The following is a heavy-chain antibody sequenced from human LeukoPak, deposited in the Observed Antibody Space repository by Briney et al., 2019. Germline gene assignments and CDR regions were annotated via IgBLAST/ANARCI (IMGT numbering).Heavy chain of an antibody. V-gene: IGHV4-61*08. J-gene: IGHJ4*02. CDR2: IYYSGST. D-gene: IGHD3-16*02. Sequence: SQTLSLTCTVSGGSISSGGYYWNRIRQLPGKGLEWIGYIYYSGSTNYNPSLKSRVTISVDTSKNQFSLKLSSVTAADTAVYYCARGRKYDYVWGSYRYPVYFDYWGQGTLVTVSS. CDR3: ARGRKYDYVWGSYRYPVYFDY. CDR1: GGSISSGGYY.